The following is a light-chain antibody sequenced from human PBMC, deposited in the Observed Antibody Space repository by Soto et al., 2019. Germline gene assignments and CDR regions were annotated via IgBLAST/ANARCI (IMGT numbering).Light chain of an antibody. CDR2: AAY. CDR3: KKYNSAPRT. Sequence: MRMTQSPSSFSASTGDRVTNTCRASQGISSYLAWYQQKPGKVHKLLIYAAYTLQSGVQSRFSGSGSGTDFTLTIRSLQPEDVATYYCKKYNSAPRTFGQGTKVDIK. J-gene: IGKJ1*01. V-gene: IGKV1-27*01. CDR1: QGISSY.